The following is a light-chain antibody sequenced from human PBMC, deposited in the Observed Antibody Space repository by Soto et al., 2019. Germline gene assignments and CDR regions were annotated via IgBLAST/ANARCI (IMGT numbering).Light chain of an antibody. CDR3: QQRSDWPSA. J-gene: IGKJ4*01. CDR2: DAS. Sequence: EIVLTQSPATLSLSPGERATLSCRASQSVSSYLAWYQKKPGQAPRLLIYDASNRATGIPARFSGSGSGTHFTLTISSLDPEDFAVYDCQQRSDWPSAFGEGTSVEIK. CDR1: QSVSSY. V-gene: IGKV3-11*01.